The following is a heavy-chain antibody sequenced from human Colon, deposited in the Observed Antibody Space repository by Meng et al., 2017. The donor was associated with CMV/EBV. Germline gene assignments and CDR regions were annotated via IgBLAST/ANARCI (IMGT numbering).Heavy chain of an antibody. CDR3: ARAHTDDAFDI. Sequence: SCAASGFTFSSYSMNWVRQAPGKGLEWVSSISSSSSYIYYADSVKGRFTISRDNAKNSLYLQMNSLRAEDTAVYYCARAHTDDAFDIWGQGTKVTVSS. CDR1: GFTFSSYS. CDR2: ISSSSSYI. D-gene: IGHD4-17*01. J-gene: IGHJ3*02. V-gene: IGHV3-21*01.